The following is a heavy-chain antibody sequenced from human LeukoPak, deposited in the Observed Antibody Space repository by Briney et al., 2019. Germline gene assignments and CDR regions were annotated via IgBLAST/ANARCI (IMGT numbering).Heavy chain of an antibody. Sequence: ASVKVSCKXSGYTXTSXXXXXXXXXPXXGXXXXXIXNPXXGSTRYAXXFXXRVXVTRXXXXNTVYMELSSLRSEDTAVYYCARDQGSGWYNPDYWGQGTLVTVSS. D-gene: IGHD6-19*01. CDR1: GYTXTSXX. J-gene: IGHJ4*02. CDR3: ARDQGSGWYNPDY. V-gene: IGHV1-46*01. CDR2: XNPXXGST.